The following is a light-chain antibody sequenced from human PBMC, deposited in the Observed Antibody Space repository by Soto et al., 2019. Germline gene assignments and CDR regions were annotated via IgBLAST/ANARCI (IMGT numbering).Light chain of an antibody. J-gene: IGKJ1*01. CDR3: QRYNSYSEA. CDR2: KAS. Sequence: DIQMTQYPSTLPGSGGDRLTITCRASQTISSWLAWYQQKPGKAAKLLIYKASTLKSGVPSRFRGSRSGTEFPRAISSLHRDDFATYYWQRYNSYSEAFAQGTKVDIK. V-gene: IGKV1-5*03. CDR1: QTISSW.